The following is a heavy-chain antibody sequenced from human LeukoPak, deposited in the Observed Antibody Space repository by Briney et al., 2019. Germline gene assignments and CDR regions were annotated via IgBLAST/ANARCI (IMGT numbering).Heavy chain of an antibody. J-gene: IGHJ4*02. CDR1: GASFSNYY. CDR3: APILGDYSDFDS. D-gene: IGHD4-17*01. V-gene: IGHV4-34*01. CDR2: ITHHGET. Sequence: SETLSLTCAVYGASFSNYYLSWVRQPPGKGLEWIGEITHHGETRYNPSLKTRVTISVDTSKNQFSLRLSSVAATDTAVYYCAPILGDYSDFDSWGQGTLVSVSS.